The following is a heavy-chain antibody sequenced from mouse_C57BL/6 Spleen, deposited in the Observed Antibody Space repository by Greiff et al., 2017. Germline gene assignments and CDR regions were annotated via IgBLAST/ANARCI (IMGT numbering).Heavy chain of an antibody. CDR2: IYPGNSDT. CDR1: GYTFTSYW. Sequence: VQLQQSGTVLARPGASVKMSCKTSGYTFTSYWMHWVKQRPGQGLEWIGAIYPGNSDTSYNQKFKGEAKLTAVTSASTAYLELSSLTNEDSAVYYCTRWVVPFDYWGQGTTLTVSS. CDR3: TRWVVPFDY. J-gene: IGHJ2*01. D-gene: IGHD1-1*01. V-gene: IGHV1-5*01.